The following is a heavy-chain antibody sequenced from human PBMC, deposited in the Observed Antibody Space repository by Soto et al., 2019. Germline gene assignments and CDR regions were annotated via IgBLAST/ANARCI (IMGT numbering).Heavy chain of an antibody. CDR2: ISYDGSNK. V-gene: IGHV3-30-3*01. Sequence: PVGSLRLSCAASGFTFSSYAMHWVRQAPGKGLEWVAVISYDGSNKYYADSVKGRFTISRDNSKNTLYLQMNSLRAEDTAVYYCAREVRGYDYALYYYYGMDVWGQGTTVTVSS. CDR1: GFTFSSYA. CDR3: AREVRGYDYALYYYYGMDV. D-gene: IGHD5-12*01. J-gene: IGHJ6*02.